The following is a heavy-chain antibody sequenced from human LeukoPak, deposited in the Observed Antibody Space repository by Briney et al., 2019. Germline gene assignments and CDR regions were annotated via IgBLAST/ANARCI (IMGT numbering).Heavy chain of an antibody. CDR1: GGSINSGDYY. D-gene: IGHD6-13*01. V-gene: IGHV4-61*08. Sequence: PSQTLSLTCTVSGGSINSGDYYWSWIRQPPGKGLEGIGYIYYTGSTNYNPSLKSRVTMSLDTSKNQFSLRLSSVTAADTAFYYCSRELSCSSSCIDNWGQGTLVTVSS. CDR3: SRELSCSSSCIDN. CDR2: IYYTGST. J-gene: IGHJ4*02.